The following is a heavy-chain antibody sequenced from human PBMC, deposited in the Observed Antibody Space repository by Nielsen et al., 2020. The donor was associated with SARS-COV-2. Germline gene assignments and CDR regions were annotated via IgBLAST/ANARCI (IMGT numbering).Heavy chain of an antibody. CDR2: INHSGST. J-gene: IGHJ4*02. CDR3: ARGGIVVVPAALLDY. CDR1: GGSFSGYY. Sequence: SETLSLTCAVYGGSFSGYYWSWNRQPHGKGLEWIGEINHSGSTNYNPSPKSRVTISVDTSKNQFTLKLGSVTAADTAVYYCARGGIVVVPAALLDYWGQGTLVTVSS. D-gene: IGHD2-2*01. V-gene: IGHV4-34*01.